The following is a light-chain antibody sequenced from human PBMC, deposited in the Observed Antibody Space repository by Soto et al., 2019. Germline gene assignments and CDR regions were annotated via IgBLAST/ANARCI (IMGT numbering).Light chain of an antibody. CDR3: QQYDSYGT. V-gene: IGKV1-5*01. CDR1: QSISGW. CDR2: DAS. J-gene: IGKJ1*01. Sequence: DIQMTQSPSTLSASLGDRVTITCRASQSISGWLAWYQQKPGKAPKLLIYDASSLESGVPSRFSGRGAGTEFTLTISSLQPDDSATYYCQQYDSYGTFGQGTKVEIK.